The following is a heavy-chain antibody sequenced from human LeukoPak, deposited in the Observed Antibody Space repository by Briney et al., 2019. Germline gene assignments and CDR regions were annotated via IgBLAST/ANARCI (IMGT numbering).Heavy chain of an antibody. CDR2: IYYSGST. J-gene: IGHJ4*02. V-gene: IGHV4-39*07. CDR1: GGSISSSSYY. D-gene: IGHD6-19*01. Sequence: SETLSLTCTVSGGSISSSSYYWGWIRQPPGKGLEWIGSIYYSGSTYYKPSLKSRVTISVETSKNQFSLKLSSVTAADTAVYYCERVRDSSGWYRSDYFDYWGQGTLVTVSS. CDR3: ERVRDSSGWYRSDYFDY.